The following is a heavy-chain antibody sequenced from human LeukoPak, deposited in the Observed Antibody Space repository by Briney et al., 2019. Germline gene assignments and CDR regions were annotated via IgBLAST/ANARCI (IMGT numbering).Heavy chain of an antibody. J-gene: IGHJ1*01. D-gene: IGHD3-22*01. CDR2: VSSTSRFI. CDR1: GFAFSTYS. Sequence: GGSLRLSCAASGFAFSTYSMNWVRQAPGKGLEWVSFVSSTSRFISYADSVKGRFTISRDNAKNLLYLQMTGLRAEDTAVYYCARDLRGYPYWGQGTLVTVSS. CDR3: ARDLRGYPY. V-gene: IGHV3-21*01.